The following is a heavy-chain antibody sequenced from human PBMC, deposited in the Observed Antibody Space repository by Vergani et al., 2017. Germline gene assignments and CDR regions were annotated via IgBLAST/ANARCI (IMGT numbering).Heavy chain of an antibody. J-gene: IGHJ5*02. Sequence: EENLVESGGGLVKPGRSLRLSCVASGFTSAGYAMHWVRQAPGKGLEWVSGISWNSNSIGYADSVKGRFTISRDNAKNSLYLQMNSLRAEDTALYYCAKDLGTSSGGGWFDPWGQGTLVTVSS. V-gene: IGHV3-9*02. CDR2: ISWNSNSI. CDR1: GFTSAGYA. D-gene: IGHD6-6*01. CDR3: AKDLGTSSGGGWFDP.